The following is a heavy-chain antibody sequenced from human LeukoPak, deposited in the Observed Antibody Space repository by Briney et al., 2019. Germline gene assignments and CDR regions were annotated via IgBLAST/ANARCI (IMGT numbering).Heavy chain of an antibody. J-gene: IGHJ4*02. CDR3: ARDYYGSGDY. Sequence: GGSLRLSCAASGFTFSSYWMNWVRQSPGKGLECVANINQDGSETYYLDSVKGRFTISRDNAKSSLYLQMNSLTAEDTAVYYCARDYYGSGDYWGQGTLVTVSS. CDR2: INQDGSET. D-gene: IGHD3-10*01. V-gene: IGHV3-7*01. CDR1: GFTFSSYW.